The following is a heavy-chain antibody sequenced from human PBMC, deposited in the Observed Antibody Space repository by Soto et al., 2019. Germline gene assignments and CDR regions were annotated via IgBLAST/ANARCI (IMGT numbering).Heavy chain of an antibody. V-gene: IGHV4-4*07. CDR1: GGSISSYY. CDR2: IYSSGST. J-gene: IGHJ6*02. CDR3: ARLKNAYQYYYGMDV. Sequence: LSLTCTVSGGSISSYYWSWIRQPAGKGLEWIGRIYSSGSTNYNPSLKSRVTMSVDTSKNQFSLKLSSVTAADTAVYYCARLKNAYQYYYGMDVWGQGTTVTVSS.